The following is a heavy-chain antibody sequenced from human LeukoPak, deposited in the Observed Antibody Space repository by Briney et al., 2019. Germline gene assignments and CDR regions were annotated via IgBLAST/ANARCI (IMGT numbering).Heavy chain of an antibody. J-gene: IGHJ4*02. D-gene: IGHD3-22*01. CDR2: IYSGGST. Sequence: GGSLRLSCAASGFTVSSNYMSWVRQAPGKGLEWVSVIYSGGSTYYADSVKGRFTTSRDNSKNTLYLQMNSLRAEDTAVYYCARAPRLWYDSSGPVDYWGQGTLVTVSS. CDR1: GFTVSSNY. CDR3: ARAPRLWYDSSGPVDY. V-gene: IGHV3-53*01.